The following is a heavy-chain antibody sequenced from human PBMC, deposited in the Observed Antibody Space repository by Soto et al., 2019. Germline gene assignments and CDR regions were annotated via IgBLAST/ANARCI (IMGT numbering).Heavy chain of an antibody. CDR2: IRGSGGGT. D-gene: IGHD2-15*01. CDR1: EYLVSSHY. Sequence: GGSTVPSREPSEYLVSSHYMPLVRRAPGKGVEWFSAIRGSGGGTYYSDSVRGRFTISIDNSKNTLFLQMNGLRADDTAVYYCARRNSIVWHYLNYRAQGALVSVSS. J-gene: IGHJ4*02. CDR3: ARRNSIVWHYLNY. V-gene: IGHV3-23*01.